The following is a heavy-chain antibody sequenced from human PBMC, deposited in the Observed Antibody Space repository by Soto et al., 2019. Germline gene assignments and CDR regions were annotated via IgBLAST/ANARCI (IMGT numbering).Heavy chain of an antibody. J-gene: IGHJ5*02. V-gene: IGHV4-34*01. CDR2: INHSGST. CDR3: ARRGVIITNRNWFDP. CDR1: GGSFSGYY. D-gene: IGHD3-10*01. Sequence: SETLSLTCAVYGGSFSGYYWSWIRQPPGKGLEWIGEINHSGSTNYNPSLKSRVTISVDTSKNQFSLKLSSVTAADTAVYYCARRGVIITNRNWFDPWGQGTLVTVSS.